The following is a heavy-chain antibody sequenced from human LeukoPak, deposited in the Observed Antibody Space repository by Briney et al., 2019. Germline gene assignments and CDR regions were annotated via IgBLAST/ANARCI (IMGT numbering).Heavy chain of an antibody. D-gene: IGHD4-17*01. CDR2: IIPIFGTA. J-gene: IGHJ6*03. Sequence: SVKVSCKASGGTFSSYAISWVRQAPGQGLEWMGGIIPIFGTANYAQKFQGRVTITADESTSTAYMELSSLRSEDTAVYYCARIHTAYYYYYSMAVGGKGPTVTVSS. V-gene: IGHV1-69*13. CDR1: GGTFSSYA. CDR3: ARIHTAYYYYYSMAV.